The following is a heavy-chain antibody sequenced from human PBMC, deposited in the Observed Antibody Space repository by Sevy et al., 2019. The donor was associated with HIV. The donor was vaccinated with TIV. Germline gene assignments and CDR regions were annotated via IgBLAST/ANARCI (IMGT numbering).Heavy chain of an antibody. V-gene: IGHV3-30*02. J-gene: IGHJ6*02. CDR2: IRLDGSHK. Sequence: GGSLRLSCAASGFNVRSYGMHWVRQAPGKGLEWVAFIRLDGSHKYYADSVNGRFTISRDNSKNRLFLQMNSLSAEDTAVYYCAKDGNVVVGGDFYYYGMDVWGQGTTVTVSS. CDR1: GFNVRSYG. D-gene: IGHD2-15*01. CDR3: AKDGNVVVGGDFYYYGMDV.